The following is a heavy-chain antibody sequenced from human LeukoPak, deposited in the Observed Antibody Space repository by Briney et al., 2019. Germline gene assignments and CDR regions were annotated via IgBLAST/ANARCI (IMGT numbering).Heavy chain of an antibody. J-gene: IGHJ6*02. CDR2: INHSGST. D-gene: IGHD2-15*01. Sequence: PSETLSLTCAVYGGSFSGYYWSWIRQPPGKGLEWIGEINHSGSTNYNPSLKSRVTISVDTSKNQFSLKLSSVTAADTAVYYCASQAAKAHCSGGSCYLYYYGMDVWGQGTTVTVSS. CDR3: ASQAAKAHCSGGSCYLYYYGMDV. V-gene: IGHV4-34*01. CDR1: GGSFSGYY.